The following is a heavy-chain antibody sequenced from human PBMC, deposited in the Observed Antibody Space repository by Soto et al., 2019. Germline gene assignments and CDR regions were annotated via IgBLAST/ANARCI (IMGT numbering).Heavy chain of an antibody. CDR1: GFIFSRNW. Sequence: GESLKISCAASGFIFSRNWMSWVRQAPGKGLEWVANIRQDGGEKFYVDSVRGRFTISRDNTENSLYLHMTSLRAEDTATYYCARSVSRRAVTMFGYWGQGALVTVS. CDR3: ARSVSRRAVTMFGY. D-gene: IGHD4-17*01. V-gene: IGHV3-7*03. J-gene: IGHJ4*02. CDR2: IRQDGGEK.